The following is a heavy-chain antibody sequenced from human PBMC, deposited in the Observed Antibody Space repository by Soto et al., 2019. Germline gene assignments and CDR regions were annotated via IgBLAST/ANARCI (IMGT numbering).Heavy chain of an antibody. CDR3: ARGDPGRDIVLVPAAISPYYYGMDV. J-gene: IGHJ6*02. CDR2: IYYSGST. V-gene: IGHV4-61*01. Sequence: SETLYLTCTVSGGSISSSTYYWSWIRQPPGKGLEWIGYIYYSGSTNYNPSLKSRVTISVDTSKNQFSLKLSSVTAADTAVYYCARGDPGRDIVLVPAAISPYYYGMDVWGQGTTVTVSS. CDR1: GGSISSSTYY. D-gene: IGHD2-2*01.